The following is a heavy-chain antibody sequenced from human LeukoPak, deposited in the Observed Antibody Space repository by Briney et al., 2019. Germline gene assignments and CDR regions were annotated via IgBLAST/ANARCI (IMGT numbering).Heavy chain of an antibody. D-gene: IGHD1-26*01. Sequence: HSGGSLRLSCTASGFTFGDYAMSWVRQAPGKGLEWVSGITGSGGSTYHAESVKGRFTISRDNSKNTLYLEMNSLRAEDTAVYFCATRPASETYYAVFDYWGQGTLVTVSS. J-gene: IGHJ4*02. CDR2: ITGSGGST. CDR1: GFTFGDYA. V-gene: IGHV3-23*01. CDR3: ATRPASETYYAVFDY.